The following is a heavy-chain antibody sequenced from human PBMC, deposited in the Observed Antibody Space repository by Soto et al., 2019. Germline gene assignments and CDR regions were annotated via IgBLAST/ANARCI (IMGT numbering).Heavy chain of an antibody. CDR2: IYHSGST. D-gene: IGHD6-19*01. J-gene: IGHJ4*02. CDR1: SGSISSNYW. CDR3: ARGAAGIGDNFHFDY. Sequence: SETLSLTCAVSSGSISSNYWWSWVRQPPGKGLEWIGEIYHSGSTNYNPSLKSRVTISVDKSKNQFSLKLNSVTAADTAVYYCARGAAGIGDNFHFDYWGQGTLVTVSS. V-gene: IGHV4-4*02.